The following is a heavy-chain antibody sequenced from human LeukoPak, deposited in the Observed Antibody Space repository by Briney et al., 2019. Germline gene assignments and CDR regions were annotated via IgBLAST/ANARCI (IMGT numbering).Heavy chain of an antibody. CDR1: GGTFSSYA. J-gene: IGHJ4*02. CDR2: IIPIFGTA. Sequence: GSSVKVSCKASGGTFSSYAISWVRQATGQGLEWMGGIIPIFGTANYAQKFQGRVTMTADESTSTAYMELSSLRSEDTAVYYCASTPRDDILTGYSNPLRFDYWGQGTLVTVSS. CDR3: ASTPRDDILTGYSNPLRFDY. V-gene: IGHV1-69*01. D-gene: IGHD3-9*01.